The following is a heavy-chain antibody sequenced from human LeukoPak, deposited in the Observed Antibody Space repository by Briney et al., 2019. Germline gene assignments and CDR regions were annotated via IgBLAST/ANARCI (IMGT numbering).Heavy chain of an antibody. V-gene: IGHV3-30*02. CDR2: IGHDGNTN. D-gene: IGHD6-13*01. J-gene: IGHJ4*02. CDR1: GFTFNKDG. CDR3: AKDGSSNWYLDY. Sequence: GGSLRLSCAASGFTFNKDGMHWVRQAPGKGLEWVTFIGHDGNTNYYADSVRGRFTISRDNLKNTLYLQMNSLRPEDAAVYYCAKDGSSNWYLDYWGQGTLVIVSS.